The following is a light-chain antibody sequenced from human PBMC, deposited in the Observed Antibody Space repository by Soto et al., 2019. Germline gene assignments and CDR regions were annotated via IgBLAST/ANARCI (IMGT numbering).Light chain of an antibody. CDR1: HFIDSD. CDR3: QQRGNWPPIT. CDR2: DAS. V-gene: IGKV3-11*01. J-gene: IGKJ5*01. Sequence: EIVLTQSPATLSLSPGDRASLSCMSSHFIDSDLAWYQQKPGQPPRLLIYDASDRATGIPGRFSGSGSGTDFTLTITSLEPEDFAVYYCQQRGNWPPITFGQGTRLEIK.